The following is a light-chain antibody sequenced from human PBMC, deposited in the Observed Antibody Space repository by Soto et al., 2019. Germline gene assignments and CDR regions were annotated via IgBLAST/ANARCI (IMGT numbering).Light chain of an antibody. CDR2: GAS. Sequence: EIVMTQSPATLSVSPGERATLSCRASQSVSSNLAWYQQKPGQAPSLLIYGASTRATGIPARFSGSGSGTEFTLTISSLQSEDFAVYYCQQYNNWPPWTFRQGTKVEIK. CDR1: QSVSSN. V-gene: IGKV3-15*01. J-gene: IGKJ1*01. CDR3: QQYNNWPPWT.